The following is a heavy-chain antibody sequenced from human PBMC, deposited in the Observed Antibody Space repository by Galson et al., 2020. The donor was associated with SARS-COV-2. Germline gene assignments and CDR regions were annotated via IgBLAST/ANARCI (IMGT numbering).Heavy chain of an antibody. J-gene: IGHJ4*02. V-gene: IGHV3-30*07. D-gene: IGHD2-21*02. CDR2: ISYDGSNK. CDR3: ARDQVTAYFDY. CDR1: GFTFSSYA. Sequence: LSLTCAASGFTFSSYAMHWVRQAPGKGLEWVAVISYDGSNKYYADSVKGRFTISRDNSKNTLYLQMNSLRAEDTAVYYCARDQVTAYFDYWGQGTLVTVSS.